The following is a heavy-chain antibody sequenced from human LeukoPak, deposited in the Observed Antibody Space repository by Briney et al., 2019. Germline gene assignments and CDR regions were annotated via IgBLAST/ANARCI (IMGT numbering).Heavy chain of an antibody. Sequence: PGGSLTLSCAASGFTFSNYAMNWVRQAPGKGLEWVSAISGSSDSTYYVDSVKGRFTISRDNPKNTLYLQMNSLRAEDTAVYYCAKDRSYSYGGIDYWGQGTLVTVSS. CDR1: GFTFSNYA. CDR3: AKDRSYSYGGIDY. CDR2: ISGSSDST. D-gene: IGHD5-18*01. J-gene: IGHJ4*02. V-gene: IGHV3-23*01.